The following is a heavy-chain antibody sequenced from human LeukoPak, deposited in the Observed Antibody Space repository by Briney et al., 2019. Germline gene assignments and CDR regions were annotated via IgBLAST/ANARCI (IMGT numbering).Heavy chain of an antibody. V-gene: IGHV3-23*05. J-gene: IGHJ4*02. CDR3: AKVGGHGYWYVDY. D-gene: IGHD5-12*01. CDR2: IYKNGGST. CDR1: GFTFSSYA. Sequence: PGGSLRLSCAASGFTFSSYAMSWVRQAPGKGLEWVSTIYKNGGSTYYAASVKGRFTISRDNSKDTLYLQMNSLRAEDTALYYCAKVGGHGYWYVDYWRQGTLVTVSS.